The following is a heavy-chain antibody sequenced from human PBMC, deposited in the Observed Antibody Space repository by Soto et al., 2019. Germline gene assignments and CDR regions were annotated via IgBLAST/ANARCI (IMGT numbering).Heavy chain of an antibody. V-gene: IGHV3-48*01. J-gene: IGHJ4*02. D-gene: IGHD2-2*03. Sequence: EVQLVESGGGLVQPGGSLRLSCAASGFTFSSYSMNWVRQAPGKGLEWVAYISSSSSTIYYSDAVEGRFPISRVNAKISPYLQKNSLRAADAAGFYCAMDSPPVDNWGQGTLVTVAS. CDR2: ISSSSSTI. CDR1: GFTFSSYS. CDR3: AMDSPPVDN.